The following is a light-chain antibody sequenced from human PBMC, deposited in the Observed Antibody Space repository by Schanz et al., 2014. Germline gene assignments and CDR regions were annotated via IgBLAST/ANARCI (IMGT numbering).Light chain of an antibody. V-gene: IGLV2-8*01. CDR3: CSYAGSSTWV. CDR2: EVS. CDR1: SSDIGGYNY. J-gene: IGLJ3*02. Sequence: QSALTQPPSASGSPGQSVTISCTGTSSDIGGYNYVSWYQQHPGKAPKILIYEVSKRPSGVPDRFSGSKSGNTAFLTVSGLQAEDEGDYYCCSYAGSSTWVFGGGTKLTVL.